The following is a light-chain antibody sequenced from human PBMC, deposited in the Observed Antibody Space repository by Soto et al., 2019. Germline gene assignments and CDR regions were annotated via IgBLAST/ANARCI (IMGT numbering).Light chain of an antibody. V-gene: IGKV3-20*01. CDR2: DAS. Sequence: EILLTQSPGTLSLSPGERATLSCRTSQSLSNTYLAWCQQKPGQAPRLLIFDASTRATGIPDRFSGSGSGTDLTLTISRLEREDFAVYYCQLYGVSPKTFGQGTNVEVK. CDR3: QLYGVSPKT. J-gene: IGKJ1*01. CDR1: QSLSNTY.